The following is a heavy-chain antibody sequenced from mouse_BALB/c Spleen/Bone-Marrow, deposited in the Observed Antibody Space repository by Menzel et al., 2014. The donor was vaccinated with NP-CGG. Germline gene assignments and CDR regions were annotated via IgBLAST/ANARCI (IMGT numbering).Heavy chain of an antibody. V-gene: IGHV5-6*01. D-gene: IGHD3-1*01. J-gene: IGHJ4*01. CDR2: FSSGGSYT. Sequence: EVQVVESGGDLVKPGGSLKLSCAASGFTFSSYGMSWVRQTPDKRLEWVATFSSGGSYTYYPDSLKGRLTISRVIAKNSLFLQMSSLKSEDTALYYCARHGLHEDAMDNWGQGTSVTVSS. CDR3: ARHGLHEDAMDN. CDR1: GFTFSSYG.